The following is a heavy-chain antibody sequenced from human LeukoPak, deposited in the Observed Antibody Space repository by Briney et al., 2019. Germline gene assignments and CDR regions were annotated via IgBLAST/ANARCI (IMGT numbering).Heavy chain of an antibody. CDR2: IYTSGST. Sequence: SETLSLTCTDSGGSISSGSYYWSWIRQPAGKGLEWIGRIYTSGSTNYNPSLKSRVTISVDTSKNQFSLKLSSVTAADTAVYYCVRDSPIGDFWSGSLTFDYWGQGTLVTVSS. D-gene: IGHD3-3*01. CDR1: GGSISSGSYY. J-gene: IGHJ4*02. CDR3: VRDSPIGDFWSGSLTFDY. V-gene: IGHV4-61*02.